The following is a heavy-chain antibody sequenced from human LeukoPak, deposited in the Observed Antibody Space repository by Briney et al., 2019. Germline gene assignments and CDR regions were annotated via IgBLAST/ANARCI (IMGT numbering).Heavy chain of an antibody. CDR2: FDPEDGET. Sequence: ASVKVSCKVSGYTLTELSMHWVRQAPGKGLEWMGGFDPEDGETIYAQKFQGRVTMTEDTSTDTAYMELSSLRPEDTAVYYCATDRSLVGHHHYDYWGQGTLVTVSS. J-gene: IGHJ4*02. V-gene: IGHV1-24*01. CDR3: ATDRSLVGHHHYDY. CDR1: GYTLTELS.